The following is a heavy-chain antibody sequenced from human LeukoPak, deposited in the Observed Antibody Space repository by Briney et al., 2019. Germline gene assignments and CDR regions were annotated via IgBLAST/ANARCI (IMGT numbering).Heavy chain of an antibody. D-gene: IGHD5-24*01. CDR1: GYSVSNNSAA. CDR2: RLDRSKWYN. Sequence: SQTLSLTCAISGYSVSNNSAAWIWLTQSPSRGLVWLGQRLDRSKWYNDNPVSVKTGITTIPATSKNQFTLQLKAVTPEETAVYYVARVAGYRRLHIACWGQGTLVTVYS. CDR3: ARVAGYRRLHIAC. J-gene: IGHJ4*02. V-gene: IGHV6-1*01.